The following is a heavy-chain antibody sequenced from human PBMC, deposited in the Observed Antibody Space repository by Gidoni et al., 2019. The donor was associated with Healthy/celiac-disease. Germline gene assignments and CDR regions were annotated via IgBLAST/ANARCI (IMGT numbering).Heavy chain of an antibody. CDR2: ISSSSSYI. J-gene: IGHJ3*02. V-gene: IGHV3-21*01. CDR1: GFTFSSYT. Sequence: EVQLVESGGGLVKPGGSLRLSCAASGFTFSSYTMNWVRQAPGKGLEWVSSISSSSSYIYYADSVKGRFTISRDNAKNSLYPQMNSLRAEDTAVYYCAREQDGRDAFDIWGQGTMVTVSS. CDR3: AREQDGRDAFDI. D-gene: IGHD2-15*01.